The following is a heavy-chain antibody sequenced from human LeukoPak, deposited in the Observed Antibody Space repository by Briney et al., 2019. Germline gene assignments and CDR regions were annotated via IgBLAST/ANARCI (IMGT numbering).Heavy chain of an antibody. Sequence: ASVKVSCKAAGYTFTSYGISWVRQAPGQGLEWMGWISAYNGNTNYAQKLQGRVTMTTDTSTSTAYMEPRSLRSDDTAVYYCARSSPPYYYYGMDVWGQGTTVTVSS. V-gene: IGHV1-18*01. CDR2: ISAYNGNT. CDR1: GYTFTSYG. CDR3: ARSSPPYYYYGMDV. J-gene: IGHJ6*02.